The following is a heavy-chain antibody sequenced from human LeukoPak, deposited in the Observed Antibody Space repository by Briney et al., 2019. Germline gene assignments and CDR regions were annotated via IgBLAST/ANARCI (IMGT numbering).Heavy chain of an antibody. Sequence: ASVKVSCKASRYTFTGYYMHWVRQAPGQGLEWMGGIIPIFGTANYAQKFQGRVTITADESTSTAYMELSSLRSEDTAVYYCAREGYCSSTSCYTLKHWGQGTLVTVSS. D-gene: IGHD2-2*02. CDR3: AREGYCSSTSCYTLKH. V-gene: IGHV1-69*13. CDR1: RYTFTGYY. J-gene: IGHJ1*01. CDR2: IIPIFGTA.